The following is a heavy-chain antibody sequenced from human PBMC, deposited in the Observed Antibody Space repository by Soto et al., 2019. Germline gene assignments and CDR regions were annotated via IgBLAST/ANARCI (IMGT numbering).Heavy chain of an antibody. CDR2: ISAHNGNT. D-gene: IGHD1-1*01. CDR1: GYAFTTYG. CDR3: ARGRYGDY. V-gene: IGHV1-18*01. J-gene: IGHJ4*02. Sequence: QVHLVQSGAEVKKPGASVKVSCKGSGYAFTTYGITWVRQAPGQGLELMGWISAHNGNTNYAQKLQGRVTVTRDTSTSTAYMELRSLISDDTAVYYCARGRYGDYWGQGALVTVSS.